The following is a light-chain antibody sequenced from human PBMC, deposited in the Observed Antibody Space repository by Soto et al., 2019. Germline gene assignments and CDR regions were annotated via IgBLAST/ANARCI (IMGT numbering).Light chain of an antibody. CDR2: GAS. V-gene: IGKV3-20*01. CDR3: QHYGSSLWT. Sequence: EIVLTQSPGTLSLSPGDRATLSCRASQSVSSNYLAWYQQKPGQAPWLLIYGASGRATGIPYRFSGSGSGTDFTLSISRLEPEDLAVYYCQHYGSSLWTFGQGTKVEIK. J-gene: IGKJ1*01. CDR1: QSVSSNY.